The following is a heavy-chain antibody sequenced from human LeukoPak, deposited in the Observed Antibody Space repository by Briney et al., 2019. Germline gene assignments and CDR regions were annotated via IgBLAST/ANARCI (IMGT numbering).Heavy chain of an antibody. CDR3: ARVFRYSSRVGYYFDY. D-gene: IGHD6-13*01. CDR1: GGSFSGYY. CDR2: INHSGST. J-gene: IGHJ4*02. Sequence: SETLSLTCAVYGGSFSGYYWSWIRQPPGKGLEWIGEINHSGSTNYNPSLRSRVTISVDTSKNQFSLKLSSVTAADTAVYYCARVFRYSSRVGYYFDYWGQGTLVTVSS. V-gene: IGHV4-34*01.